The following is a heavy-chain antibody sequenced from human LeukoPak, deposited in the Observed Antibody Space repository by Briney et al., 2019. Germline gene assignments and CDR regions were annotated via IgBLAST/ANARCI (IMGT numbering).Heavy chain of an antibody. CDR3: ARGADDSSGYWEHYFDY. Sequence: GGSLRLSCSASGFTFSSFAMHWVRQAPGKGLEHVSAITTNGGSTYYADSVKGRFTISRDNGKNSLYLQMNSLRDEDTAVYNCARGADDSSGYWEHYFDYWGQGTLVTVSS. V-gene: IGHV3-64*04. D-gene: IGHD3-22*01. CDR2: ITTNGGST. CDR1: GFTFSSFA. J-gene: IGHJ4*02.